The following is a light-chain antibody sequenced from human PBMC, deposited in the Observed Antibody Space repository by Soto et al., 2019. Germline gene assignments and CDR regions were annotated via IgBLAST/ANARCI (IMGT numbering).Light chain of an antibody. CDR1: NSDVGGYNY. J-gene: IGLJ2*01. V-gene: IGLV2-14*03. Sequence: QSALTQPASVSGSPGQSITISCTGTNSDVGGYNYVSWYQQHPGKAPQLMIYDVSNRPSGVSDRFSGSKSGNTASLTISGLQAADEADYYCNSYTSGSTPVVFGGGTKVTVL. CDR2: DVS. CDR3: NSYTSGSTPVV.